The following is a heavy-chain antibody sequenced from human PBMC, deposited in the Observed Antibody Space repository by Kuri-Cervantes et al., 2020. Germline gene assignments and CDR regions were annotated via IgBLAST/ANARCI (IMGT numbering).Heavy chain of an antibody. V-gene: IGHV1-2*02. CDR2: INPNSGDT. CDR1: GYTFTGYY. CDR3: ARGRPQYDSSEFDP. J-gene: IGHJ5*02. Sequence: ASVKVSCKASGYTFTGYYIHWVRQAPGQGLEWMGWINPNSGDTSYAQKLQGRVTMTTDTSTSTAYMELRSLRSDDTAVYYCARGRPQYDSSEFDPWGQGTLVTVSS. D-gene: IGHD3-22*01.